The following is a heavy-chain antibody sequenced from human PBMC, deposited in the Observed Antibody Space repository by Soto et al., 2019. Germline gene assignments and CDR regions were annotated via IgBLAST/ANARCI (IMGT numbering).Heavy chain of an antibody. V-gene: IGHV3-30*18. CDR3: AKDLYSSDWFNFFDS. Sequence: QVQLVESGGGLVQPGRSLRLSCAASGFSFSTTGMHWVRQAPGKGLEWVAMISHDGGAVHFADSVKGRFTISRDDSTNTLYLQMNSLRPEDTAVYYCAKDLYSSDWFNFFDSWGQGSLVTVSS. J-gene: IGHJ5*01. D-gene: IGHD6-19*01. CDR1: GFSFSTTG. CDR2: ISHDGGAV.